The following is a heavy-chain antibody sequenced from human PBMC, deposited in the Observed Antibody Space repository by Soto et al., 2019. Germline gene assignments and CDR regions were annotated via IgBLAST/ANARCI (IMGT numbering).Heavy chain of an antibody. D-gene: IGHD6-13*01. CDR2: IYWDDDK. V-gene: IGHV2-5*02. CDR3: AHRHEAAVGTGTNWFAP. CDR1: GFSLSTSGVG. J-gene: IGHJ5*02. Sequence: QITLKESGPTLVKPTQTLTLTCTFSGFSLSTSGVGVGWIRQPPGKALEWLAFIYWDDDKLYSTSLKSRLSITKDTSKNQVVLTMTNMDPVDTATYYCAHRHEAAVGTGTNWFAPWGQGTLVTVSS.